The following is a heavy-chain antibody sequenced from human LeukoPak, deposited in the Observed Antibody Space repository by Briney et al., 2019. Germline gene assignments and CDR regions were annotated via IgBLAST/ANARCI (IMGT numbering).Heavy chain of an antibody. V-gene: IGHV4-4*07. J-gene: IGHJ4*02. CDR3: AREAPYYDSWPTPFDY. CDR1: GGSISSYY. D-gene: IGHD3-3*01. Sequence: SETLSLTCTVSGGSISSYYWSWIRQPAGKGLEWIGRIYTSGSTNYNPSLKSRVTMSVDTSKNQFSLKLSSVTAADTAVYYCAREAPYYDSWPTPFDYWGQGTLVTVSS. CDR2: IYTSGST.